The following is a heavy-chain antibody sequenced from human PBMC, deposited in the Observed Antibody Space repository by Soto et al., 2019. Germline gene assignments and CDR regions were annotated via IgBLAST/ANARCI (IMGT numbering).Heavy chain of an antibody. V-gene: IGHV3-74*03. D-gene: IGHD6-19*01. J-gene: IGHJ4*02. CDR1: GFAFSSYW. CDR2: ISSDGRNA. CDR3: IKASTVAGVGGYR. Sequence: EVQLLESGGGLVQPGGSLRLSCAASGFAFSSYWMHWVRQVPGKGPVWVSRISSDGRNATYADSVKGRFTISRDNAKNTLHLQMNGLTDEDTAVYYCIKASTVAGVGGYRWGQGTLVTVSS.